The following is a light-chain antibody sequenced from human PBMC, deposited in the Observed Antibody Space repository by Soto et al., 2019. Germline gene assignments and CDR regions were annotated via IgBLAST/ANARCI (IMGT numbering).Light chain of an antibody. CDR1: QSVSSN. V-gene: IGKV3-15*01. J-gene: IGKJ1*01. CDR3: QHYNNWPPWT. CDR2: GAS. Sequence: EIVMTQSPATLSVSPGERATLSCRASQSVSSNLAWYQQKLGQAPRLLIYGASTRATGIPARFSRSGSGTEFPLILSSLQSEDFAVYYCQHYNNWPPWTFGQGTKVEIK.